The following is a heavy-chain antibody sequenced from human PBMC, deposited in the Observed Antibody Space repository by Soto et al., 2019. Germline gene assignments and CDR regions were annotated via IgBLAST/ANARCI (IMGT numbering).Heavy chain of an antibody. CDR3: TAQFYFDASGYSFDL. CDR1: GFTFNNAW. D-gene: IGHD3-22*01. J-gene: IGHJ4*02. V-gene: IGHV3-15*01. CDR2: MKSKSEGETT. Sequence: GGSLRLSCAASGFTFNNAWMGWVRQAPGQGLEWIGHMKSKSEGETTDYAAPVKGRFTISRDDSKNTVYLQMNSLTTEDTAVYYCTAQFYFDASGYSFDLWGQGTLVTVSS.